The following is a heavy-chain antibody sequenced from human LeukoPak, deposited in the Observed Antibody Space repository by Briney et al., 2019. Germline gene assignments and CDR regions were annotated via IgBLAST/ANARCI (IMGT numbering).Heavy chain of an antibody. Sequence: GGSLRLSCTASGFPFDDYYIPWIRQAPGKGLDWVAYISSSGTDKYYADSVKGRFTISRDNAKNSIYLQMDSLKAEDTAMYYCARPARSGIYYPDAFENWGQGTMVTV. D-gene: IGHD3-10*01. V-gene: IGHV3-11*04. CDR1: GFPFDDYY. J-gene: IGHJ3*02. CDR3: ARPARSGIYYPDAFEN. CDR2: ISSSGTDK.